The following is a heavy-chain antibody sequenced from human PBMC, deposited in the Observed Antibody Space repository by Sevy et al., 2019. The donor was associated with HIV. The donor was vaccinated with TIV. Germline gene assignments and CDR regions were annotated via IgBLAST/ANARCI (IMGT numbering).Heavy chain of an antibody. CDR2: IYPGDSDV. CDR3: ARRFYDSTGYPQYFFDH. D-gene: IGHD3-22*01. V-gene: IGHV5-51*01. Sequence: GESLKISCRGSGYRFTSYWIAWVRQVPGKGLEWMGIIYPGDSDVRYSPSLQGQVTISVDKSISTAYLQWRSLEASDTAMYFCARRFYDSTGYPQYFFDHWGQGTLVTVSS. CDR1: GYRFTSYW. J-gene: IGHJ4*02.